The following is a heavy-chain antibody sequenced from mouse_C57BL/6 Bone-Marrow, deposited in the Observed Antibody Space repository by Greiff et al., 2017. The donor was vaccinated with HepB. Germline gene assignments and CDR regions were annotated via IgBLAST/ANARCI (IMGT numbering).Heavy chain of an antibody. CDR1: GFSFNTYA. V-gene: IGHV10-1*01. J-gene: IGHJ4*01. D-gene: IGHD1-1*01. CDR3: VRLYYGSDYAMDY. Sequence: EVKLVESGGGLVQPKGSLKLSCAASGFSFNTYAMNWVRQAPGKGLEWVARIRSKSNNYATYYADSVKDRFTISRDDSESMLYLQMNNLKTEDTAMYYCVRLYYGSDYAMDYWGQGTSVTVSS. CDR2: IRSKSNNYAT.